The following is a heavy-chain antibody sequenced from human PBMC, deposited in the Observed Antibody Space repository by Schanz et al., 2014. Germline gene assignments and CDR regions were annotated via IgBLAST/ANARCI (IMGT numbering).Heavy chain of an antibody. CDR2: ISDSGDST. V-gene: IGHV3-11*01. CDR1: GFTFSDYY. Sequence: QVQLVDSGGGLVKPGGSLRLSCAASGFTFSDYYMTWIRQAPGKGLEWVSDISDSGDSTHYADSVKGRFTISRDNAKNSLFLQMNSLSAEDTAVYYCVKDPDKYNWNDVEGMDVWGPGTTATVSS. D-gene: IGHD1-1*01. J-gene: IGHJ6*01. CDR3: VKDPDKYNWNDVEGMDV.